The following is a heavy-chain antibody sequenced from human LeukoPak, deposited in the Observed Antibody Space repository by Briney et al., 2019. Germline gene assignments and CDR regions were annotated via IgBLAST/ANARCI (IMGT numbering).Heavy chain of an antibody. D-gene: IGHD5-18*01. CDR1: GCSFSGYY. V-gene: IGHV4-34*01. Sequence: KPSETLSLTCAVYGCSFSGYYWSWIRQPPGKGLEWIGEINHSGSTNYNPSLKSRVTISVDTSKNQFSLKLSSVTAADTAVYYCARVRGCSYVLVGWFDPWGQRPLVTVSS. J-gene: IGHJ5*02. CDR2: INHSGST. CDR3: ARVRGCSYVLVGWFDP.